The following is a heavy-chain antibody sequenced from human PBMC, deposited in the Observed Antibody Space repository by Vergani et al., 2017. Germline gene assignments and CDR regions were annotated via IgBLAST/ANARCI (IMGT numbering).Heavy chain of an antibody. V-gene: IGHV3-30*02. J-gene: IGHJ4*02. CDR3: AKYLRDSTDGLPDS. D-gene: IGHD2-21*02. Sequence: QVQLVESAGGVFQPGGSLRLSCAAPVFTFSNFGMHWICQAPGKGLECLAYIGKDGINTRYRDAVKGRFTVSRDTSKDILYLQMDSLRSEDTALYYCAKYLRDSTDGLPDSWGPGTLVIVSS. CDR1: VFTFSNFG. CDR2: IGKDGINT.